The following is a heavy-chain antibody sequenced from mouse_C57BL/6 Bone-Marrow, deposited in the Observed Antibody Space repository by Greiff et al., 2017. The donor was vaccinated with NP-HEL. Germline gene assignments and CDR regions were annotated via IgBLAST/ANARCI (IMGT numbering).Heavy chain of an antibody. CDR2: IDPSASYT. CDR1: GYTFTSYW. CDR3: ARVLRYVYFDY. D-gene: IGHD1-1*01. V-gene: IGHV1-59*01. J-gene: IGHJ2*01. Sequence: QVQLQQPGAELVRPGTSVKLSCKASGYTFTSYWMHWVKQRPGQGLEWIGVIDPSASYTNYNQKFKGKATLTVDTSSIKAYMRISSLTSEDSAVYYCARVLRYVYFDYWGQGTTLTVSS.